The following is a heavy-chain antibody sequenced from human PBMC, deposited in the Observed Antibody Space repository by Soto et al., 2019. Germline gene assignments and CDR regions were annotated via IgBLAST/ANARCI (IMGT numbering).Heavy chain of an antibody. Sequence: PSETLSLTCAVYGGSFSVYYWSWMRHPPGKGLEWIGEINHSGSNNYNPSLKSRVTISVDTSKNQFSLKLSSVTAADTAVYYCARGRGIGSWIPRNNYGMDVWGQGTTVTVS. CDR3: ARGRGIGSWIPRNNYGMDV. V-gene: IGHV4-34*01. J-gene: IGHJ6*02. CDR1: GGSFSVYY. CDR2: INHSGSN. D-gene: IGHD5-18*01.